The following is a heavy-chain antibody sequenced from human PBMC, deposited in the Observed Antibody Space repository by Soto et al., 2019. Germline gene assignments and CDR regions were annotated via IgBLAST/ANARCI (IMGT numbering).Heavy chain of an antibody. J-gene: IGHJ4*02. V-gene: IGHV3-7*01. Sequence: PGGSLRLSCAASGFTLSTYWMTWVRQAPGKGQEWVANIKQDGSEKYYVDYVKGRFTVSRDNAKNSLYLQMNSLRTEDTDVYNRGTADRGTAAGGTVQWGGGPLVTVSS. CDR3: GTADRGTAAGGTVQ. CDR2: IKQDGSEK. CDR1: GFTLSTYW. D-gene: IGHD6-13*01.